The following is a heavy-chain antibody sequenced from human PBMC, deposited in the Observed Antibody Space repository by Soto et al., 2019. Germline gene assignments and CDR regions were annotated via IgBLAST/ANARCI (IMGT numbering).Heavy chain of an antibody. D-gene: IGHD3-22*01. CDR3: AKDREGGVVYYDSSGYDY. CDR2: ISGSGGST. V-gene: IGHV3-23*01. J-gene: IGHJ4*02. CDR1: GFTFSSYA. Sequence: GGSLRLSCAASGFTFSSYAMSWVRQAPGKGLEWVSAISGSGGSTYYADSVKGRFTISRDNSKNTLYLQMNSLRAEDTAVYYCAKDREGGVVYYDSSGYDYWGQGTLVTVSS.